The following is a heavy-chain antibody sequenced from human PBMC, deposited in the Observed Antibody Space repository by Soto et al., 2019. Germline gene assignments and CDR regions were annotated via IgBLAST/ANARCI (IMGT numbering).Heavy chain of an antibody. V-gene: IGHV4-31*03. CDR2: IYYSGRT. CDR1: GGSISSGGYY. D-gene: IGHD3-22*01. Sequence: SETLSLTCTVSGGSISSGGYYWSWIRQHPGKGLEWIGYIYYSGRTYYNPSLKSRVTISVDTSKNQFSLKLSSVTAADTAVYYCARVWSLPYYYNSSGYLYYFDYWGQGTLVTVSS. CDR3: ARVWSLPYYYNSSGYLYYFDY. J-gene: IGHJ4*02.